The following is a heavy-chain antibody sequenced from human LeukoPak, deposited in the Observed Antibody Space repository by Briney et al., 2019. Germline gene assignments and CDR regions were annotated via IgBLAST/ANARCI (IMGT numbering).Heavy chain of an antibody. V-gene: IGHV3-7*01. CDR1: GFTFSSYW. J-gene: IGHJ4*02. Sequence: GGSLRLSCVASGFTFSSYWMTWVRQAPGKGLEWVANIKTDGSQIYYVDSVKGRFTISRGNAKNSLYLQMNSLRAEDTAVYYCARDRGNYDFWSGYWGYFDYWGQGTLVTVSS. CDR3: ARDRGNYDFWSGYWGYFDY. CDR2: IKTDGSQI. D-gene: IGHD3-3*01.